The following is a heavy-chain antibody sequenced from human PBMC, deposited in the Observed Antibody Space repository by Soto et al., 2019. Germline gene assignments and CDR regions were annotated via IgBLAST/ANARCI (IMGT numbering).Heavy chain of an antibody. CDR2: INHSGST. CDR1: GGCFSGYY. Sequence: ETLSLTWADDGGCFSGYYWSWIRQPPGKGLEVIGEINHSGSTNYNPSLKSRVTISVDTSKNQFSLKLSSVTAAETAVYYCARGRSGLTGYYREYYYYYGMDVWGQGTTVTVSS. CDR3: ARGRSGLTGYYREYYYYYGMDV. J-gene: IGHJ6*02. D-gene: IGHD3-9*01. V-gene: IGHV4-34*01.